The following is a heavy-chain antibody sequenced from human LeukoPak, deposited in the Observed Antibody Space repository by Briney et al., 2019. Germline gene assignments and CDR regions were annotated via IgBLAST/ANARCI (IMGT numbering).Heavy chain of an antibody. CDR1: GGSISSGDYY. Sequence: PSQTLSLTCTVSGGSISSGDYYWSWIRQPPGKGLEWIGYIYYSGSTYYNPSLKSRVTISVDTSKDQFSLKLSSVTAADTAVYYCARGHWYYYDSSGYYRKLYYFDYWGQGTLVTVSS. CDR3: ARGHWYYYDSSGYYRKLYYFDY. V-gene: IGHV4-30-4*08. J-gene: IGHJ4*02. D-gene: IGHD3-22*01. CDR2: IYYSGST.